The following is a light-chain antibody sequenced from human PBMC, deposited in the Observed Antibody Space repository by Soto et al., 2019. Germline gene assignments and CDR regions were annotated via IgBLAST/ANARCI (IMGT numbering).Light chain of an antibody. CDR1: SSNIGAGYD. J-gene: IGLJ2*01. CDR2: GNS. V-gene: IGLV1-40*01. Sequence: QAVVTQPPSVSGAPGQRVTISCTGSSSNIGAGYDVHWYQQLPGTAPKLLIYGNSNRPSGVPDRFSGSKSGTSASLAITGLQAEDEADYYCQSYDGSLSGWGVFGGGTKVTVL. CDR3: QSYDGSLSGWGV.